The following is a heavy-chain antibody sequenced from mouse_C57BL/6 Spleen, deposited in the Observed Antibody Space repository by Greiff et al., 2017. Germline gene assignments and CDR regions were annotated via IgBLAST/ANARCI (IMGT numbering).Heavy chain of an antibody. CDR2: IYPSDSET. Sequence: QVQLQQPGAELVRPGSSVKLSCKASGYTFTSYWMDWVKQRPGQGLEWIGNIYPSDSETHYNQKFKDKATLTVDKSSSTAYMQLSSLTSEDSAVYYCARSAGEGYAMDYWGQGTSVTVSS. CDR1: GYTFTSYW. V-gene: IGHV1-61*01. CDR3: ARSAGEGYAMDY. J-gene: IGHJ4*01. D-gene: IGHD4-1*01.